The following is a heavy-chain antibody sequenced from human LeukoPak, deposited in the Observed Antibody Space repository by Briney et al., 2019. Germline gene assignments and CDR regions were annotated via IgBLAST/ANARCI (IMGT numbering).Heavy chain of an antibody. CDR2: ISSSSSYI. CDR1: GFTFSSYS. J-gene: IGHJ5*02. Sequence: PGGSLRLSCAASGFTFSSYSMNWVRQAPGKGLEWVSSISSSSSYIYYADSVKGRFTISRDNAKNSLYLQMNSLRAEDTAVYYCARLGHSWYDPQHNWFDPWGQGTLVTVSS. V-gene: IGHV3-21*01. D-gene: IGHD6-13*01. CDR3: ARLGHSWYDPQHNWFDP.